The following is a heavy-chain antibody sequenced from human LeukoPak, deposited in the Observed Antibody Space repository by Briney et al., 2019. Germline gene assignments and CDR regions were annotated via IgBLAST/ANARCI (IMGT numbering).Heavy chain of an antibody. CDR1: GVSISSSDYY. CDR2: IYYGGST. V-gene: IGHV4-39*01. CDR3: ARALGYCSGGSCTRGYNWFDP. J-gene: IGHJ5*02. D-gene: IGHD2-15*01. Sequence: SETLSLTCTVSGVSISSSDYYWGWIRQPPGKKLEWIGSIYYGGSTYYNPSLKSRVTISVDTSMNQFSLKLSFVTTADTAVYYCARALGYCSGGSCTRGYNWFDPWGQGTLVTVPS.